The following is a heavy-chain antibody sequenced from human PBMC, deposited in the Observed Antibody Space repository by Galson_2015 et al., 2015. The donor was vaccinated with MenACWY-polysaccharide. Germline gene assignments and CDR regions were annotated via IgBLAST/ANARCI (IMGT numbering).Heavy chain of an antibody. CDR3: ARGYVNSGIYIYYY. CDR1: GFTFSDHY. V-gene: IGHV3-72*01. D-gene: IGHD1-26*01. J-gene: IGHJ4*02. Sequence: SLRLSCAASGFTFSDHYMDWVRQAPGKGLDWVGRIRNKANSYTTEYAASVKGRFTISRDDSSSLYLQMNSLKTEHTAVYYCARGYVNSGIYIYYYWVQGALVTVSS. CDR2: IRNKANSYTT.